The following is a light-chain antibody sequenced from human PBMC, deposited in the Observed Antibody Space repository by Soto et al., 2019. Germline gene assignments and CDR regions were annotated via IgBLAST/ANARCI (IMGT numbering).Light chain of an antibody. CDR2: DVS. V-gene: IGLV2-11*01. CDR3: CSYAGSVV. CDR1: SSDVGGYNY. Sequence: QSVLTQPRSVSGSPGQSVTISCTGTSSDVGGYNYVSWYQQHPGKAPKLLIYDVSKRPSGVPDRFSGSKSGNTASLTISGLQADDEGDYYCCSYAGSVVFGGGTKVTVL. J-gene: IGLJ2*01.